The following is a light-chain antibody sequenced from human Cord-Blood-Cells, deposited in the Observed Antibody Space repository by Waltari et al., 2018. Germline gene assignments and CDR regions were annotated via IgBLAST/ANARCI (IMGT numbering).Light chain of an antibody. V-gene: IGLV2-14*01. CDR1: SSDVGGYNY. J-gene: IGLJ1*01. CDR2: EVS. CDR3: SSYTSSSTSYV. Sequence: QSALTQPASVSGSPGQSITISCTGTSSDVGGYNYVSWYQQHPGTAPKLMVYEVSNRPSGVSNRFSGSKSGNTASLTISGLQAEDEADYYCSSYTSSSTSYVFGTGTKVTVL.